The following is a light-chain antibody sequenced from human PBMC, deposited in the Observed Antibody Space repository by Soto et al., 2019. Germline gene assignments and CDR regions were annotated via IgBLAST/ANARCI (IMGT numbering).Light chain of an antibody. CDR3: QQYGSSPPWT. CDR1: QNIGTY. V-gene: IGKV3-20*01. CDR2: GAS. Sequence: MVLTQSPGTLSLSPGERATLSCRASQNIGTYLAWYQHKPGQAPSLLIFGASTRANGVPHRFSGSGSGTDFTLTISRLEPEDFAVYYCQQYGSSPPWTFGQGTKVDIK. J-gene: IGKJ1*01.